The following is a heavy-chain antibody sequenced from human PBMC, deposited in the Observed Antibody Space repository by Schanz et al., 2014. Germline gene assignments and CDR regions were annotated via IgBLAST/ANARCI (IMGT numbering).Heavy chain of an antibody. CDR3: ARLGTGMAVAGSVIDSYYYYMDV. V-gene: IGHV1-2*04. CDR1: GGTFSSFG. J-gene: IGHJ6*03. Sequence: QVQLIQSGAEVKKPGASVKVSCKASGGTFSSFGINWVRQAPGQGLEWMGWINPNSGTTNYAQKFQGWVTMTRDTSISTAYMELSRLKSDDTAVYYCARLGTGMAVAGSVIDSYYYYMDVWGEGTTVTVSS. D-gene: IGHD6-19*01. CDR2: INPNSGTT.